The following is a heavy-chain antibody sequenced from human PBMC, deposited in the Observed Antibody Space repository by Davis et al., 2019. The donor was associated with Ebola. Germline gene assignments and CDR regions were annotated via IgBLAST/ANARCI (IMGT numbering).Heavy chain of an antibody. CDR3: ARDNDFLYYYYYYGMDV. V-gene: IGHV1-3*01. CDR2: INAGNGNT. J-gene: IGHJ6*02. CDR1: GFTFTSYA. Sequence: ASVKVSCKASGFTFTSYAMHWVRQAPGQRLEWMGWINAGNGNTKYSQKFQGRVTITRDTSASTAYMELSSLRSEDTAVYYCARDNDFLYYYYYYGMDVWGQGTTVTVSS. D-gene: IGHD2-21*02.